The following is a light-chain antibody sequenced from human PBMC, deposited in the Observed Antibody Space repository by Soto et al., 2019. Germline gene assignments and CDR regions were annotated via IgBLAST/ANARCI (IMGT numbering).Light chain of an antibody. V-gene: IGKV3-11*01. CDR3: QQHSHWPPWT. Sequence: VLTQSPATLSLSPGERATLSCRASENVRTFVDWYQQKPGQAPRLLIYGASNRATDIPARFSGRGSGTDFTLTISNLEPEDFAVYYCQQHSHWPPWTFGQGTKVDIK. J-gene: IGKJ1*01. CDR1: ENVRTF. CDR2: GAS.